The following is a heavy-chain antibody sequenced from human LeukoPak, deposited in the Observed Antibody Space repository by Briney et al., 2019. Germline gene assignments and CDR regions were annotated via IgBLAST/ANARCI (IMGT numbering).Heavy chain of an antibody. CDR2: INWNGGRT. D-gene: IGHD6-13*01. CDR3: ARAIATAALFDY. CDR1: GFTFNDYG. J-gene: IGHJ4*02. V-gene: IGHV3-20*04. Sequence: GGSLRLSCAASGFTFNDYGMSWVRQAPGKGLEWVSGINWNGGRTGYADSMKGRFTISRDNAKNSLYLQMNSLRTEDTAAYYCARAIATAALFDYWGQGTLVTVSS.